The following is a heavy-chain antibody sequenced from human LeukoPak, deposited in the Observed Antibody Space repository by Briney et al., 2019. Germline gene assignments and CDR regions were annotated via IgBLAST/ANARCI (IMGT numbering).Heavy chain of an antibody. CDR3: VTGQWLVPVSY. V-gene: IGHV4-34*01. CDR1: GGSFSGNY. Sequence: SETLSLTCVVNGGSFSGNYWSWIRQPPGKGLEWIGEINHSGSTNYNPSLKSRVTISVDTSKNQFSPKLSSVTAADTAVYYCVTGQWLVPVSYWGQGTLVTVSS. J-gene: IGHJ4*02. D-gene: IGHD6-19*01. CDR2: INHSGST.